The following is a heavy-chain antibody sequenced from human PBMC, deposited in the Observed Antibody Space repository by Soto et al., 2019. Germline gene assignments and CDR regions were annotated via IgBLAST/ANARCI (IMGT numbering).Heavy chain of an antibody. Sequence: SDTLSLTCAGYGGSFSDTYWNWFRQPPGKGLECIGEIYYNRSINYNPSLKSRVTISVDTSKNQFSLKLSYVTAADTAVYFCARRIATAGIFDYWGQGTLVNVS. D-gene: IGHD6-13*01. CDR1: GGSFSDTY. V-gene: IGHV4-34*01. J-gene: IGHJ4*02. CDR3: ARRIATAGIFDY. CDR2: IYYNRSI.